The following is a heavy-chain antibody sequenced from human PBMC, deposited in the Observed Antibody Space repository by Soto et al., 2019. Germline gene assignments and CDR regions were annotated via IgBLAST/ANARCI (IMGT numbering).Heavy chain of an antibody. D-gene: IGHD6-19*01. Sequence: ASVKVSCKASGYTFTSYGISWVRQAPGRGLKWMGWISAYNGNTNYAQKLQGRVTMTTDTSTSTAYMELRSLRSDDTAVYYCARVPVPGNNWFDPWGQGTQVTVSS. V-gene: IGHV1-18*01. J-gene: IGHJ5*02. CDR1: GYTFTSYG. CDR2: ISAYNGNT. CDR3: ARVPVPGNNWFDP.